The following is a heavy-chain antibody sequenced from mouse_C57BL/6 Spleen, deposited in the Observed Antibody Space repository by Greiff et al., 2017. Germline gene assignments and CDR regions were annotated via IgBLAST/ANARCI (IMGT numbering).Heavy chain of an antibody. J-gene: IGHJ2*02. V-gene: IGHV1-81*01. CDR2: IYPRSGNT. CDR1: GYTFTSYG. Sequence: VQLQQSGAELARPGASVKLSCKASGYTFTSYGISWVKQRTGQGLEWIGVIYPRSGNTYYNEKFKGKATLTADKSSSTAYMELRSLTSEDSAVYFCARVGDGSPYYFDYWGQGTSLTVSS. D-gene: IGHD2-3*01. CDR3: ARVGDGSPYYFDY.